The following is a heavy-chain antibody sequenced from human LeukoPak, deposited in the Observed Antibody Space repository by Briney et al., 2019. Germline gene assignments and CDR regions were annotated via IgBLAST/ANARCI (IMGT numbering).Heavy chain of an antibody. Sequence: QAGGSLRLSCAASGFTFSSYGMHWVRQAPGKGLEWVAFIRYDGSNKYYADSVKGRFTISRDNSKNTLYLQMNSLRAEDTAVYYCARDDESSSWYLPFPDYWGQGTLVTVSS. V-gene: IGHV3-30*02. J-gene: IGHJ4*02. CDR2: IRYDGSNK. CDR3: ARDDESSSWYLPFPDY. D-gene: IGHD6-13*01. CDR1: GFTFSSYG.